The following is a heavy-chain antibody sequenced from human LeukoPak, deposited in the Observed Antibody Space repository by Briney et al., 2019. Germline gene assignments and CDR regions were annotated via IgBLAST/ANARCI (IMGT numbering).Heavy chain of an antibody. D-gene: IGHD3-10*01. Sequence: GGSLRPSCAASGFTFSSSSMNWVRQAPGKGLEWVSSISRSGRYIYYPDSVKGRFTICRDNAKNSLYLQMNSLRAEDTAVYYCARGRGPGTTFDYWGQGTLVTVFS. CDR1: GFTFSSSS. J-gene: IGHJ4*02. CDR3: ARGRGPGTTFDY. V-gene: IGHV3-21*01. CDR2: ISRSGRYI.